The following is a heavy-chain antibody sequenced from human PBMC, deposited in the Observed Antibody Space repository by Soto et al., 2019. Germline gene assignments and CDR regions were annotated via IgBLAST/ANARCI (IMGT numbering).Heavy chain of an antibody. CDR3: ARAVVVVAATLSYYFDY. V-gene: IGHV3-64*01. D-gene: IGHD2-15*01. CDR2: ISSNGGST. Sequence: GGSLRLSCAASGFTFSSYAMHWVLQAPGKGLEYVSAISSNGGSTYYANSVKGRFTISRDNSKNTLYLQMGSLRAEDMAVYYCARAVVVVAATLSYYFDYWGQGTLVTVSS. CDR1: GFTFSSYA. J-gene: IGHJ4*02.